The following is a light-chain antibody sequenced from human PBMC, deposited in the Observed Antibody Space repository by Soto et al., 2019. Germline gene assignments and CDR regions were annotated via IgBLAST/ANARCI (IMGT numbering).Light chain of an antibody. Sequence: QSVLPQPSSLSGSPGQSITLSCTGNSSDVGSYNLVSWYQQHPGKAPKLMIYEGSKRPSGVSNRFSGSKSGNTTSLTISGLQAEDEADYYCCSYAGSSTNVFGTGTRSPS. V-gene: IGLV2-23*01. CDR3: CSYAGSSTNV. CDR1: SSDVGSYNL. CDR2: EGS. J-gene: IGLJ1*01.